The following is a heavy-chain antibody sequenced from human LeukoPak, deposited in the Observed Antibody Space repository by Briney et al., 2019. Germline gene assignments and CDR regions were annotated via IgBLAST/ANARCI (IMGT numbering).Heavy chain of an antibody. D-gene: IGHD6-19*01. CDR1: GFTLSNYW. J-gene: IGHJ4*02. CDR2: INADGSSA. CDR3: AKAGQWLAPGDY. Sequence: PGGSLRLSCAASGFTLSNYWMHWVRQAPGKGLVWVPRINADGSSASYADSVKGRFTISRDNSKNTLYLQMNSLRVEDTAVYYCAKAGQWLAPGDYWGQGTLVTVSS. V-gene: IGHV3-74*01.